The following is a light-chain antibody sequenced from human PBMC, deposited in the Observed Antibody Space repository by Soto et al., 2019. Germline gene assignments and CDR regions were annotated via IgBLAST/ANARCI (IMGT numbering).Light chain of an antibody. CDR1: QSVSSSY. CDR2: GAS. J-gene: IGKJ5*01. Sequence: MVLRESPVTLSLSPGERATLSCRASQSVSSSYLAWYQQKPGQAPRLLIYGASSRATGIPDRFSGSGSGTDFTLTISRLEPEDYAVYYCQQYGSSPFGQGTRLEIK. V-gene: IGKV3-20*01. CDR3: QQYGSSP.